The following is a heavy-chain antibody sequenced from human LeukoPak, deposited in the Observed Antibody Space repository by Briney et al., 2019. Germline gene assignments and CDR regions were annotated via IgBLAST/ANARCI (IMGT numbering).Heavy chain of an antibody. D-gene: IGHD6-13*01. V-gene: IGHV4-39*07. CDR1: GGSISSGSYY. CDR2: INHSGST. J-gene: IGHJ5*02. Sequence: SETLSLTCTVSGGSISSGSYYWSWIRQPPGKGLEWIGEINHSGSTNYNPSLKSRVTISVDTSKNQFSLKLSSVTAADTAVYYCARGVRPYSSSWSAWGQGTLVTVSS. CDR3: ARGVRPYSSSWSA.